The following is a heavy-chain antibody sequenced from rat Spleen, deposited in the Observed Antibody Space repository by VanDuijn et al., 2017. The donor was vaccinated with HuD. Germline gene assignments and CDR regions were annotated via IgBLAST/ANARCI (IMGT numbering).Heavy chain of an antibody. V-gene: IGHV5-25*01. CDR2: ITNTGGST. CDR3: ARRHYGYTDYFDY. CDR1: GFTFGNYY. J-gene: IGHJ2*01. Sequence: EVQLVESGDGLVQPGRSLKLSCAASGFTFGNYYMAWVRQAPTKGLEWVASITNTGGSTYYRDSVKGRFTISRDNAKSTLYLQMDSLRSEDTATYYCARRHYGYTDYFDYWGQGVMVTVSS. D-gene: IGHD1-11*01.